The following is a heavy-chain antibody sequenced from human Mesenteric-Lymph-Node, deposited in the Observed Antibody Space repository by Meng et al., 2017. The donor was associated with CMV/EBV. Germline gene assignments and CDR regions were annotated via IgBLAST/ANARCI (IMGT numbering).Heavy chain of an antibody. CDR3: ARGGGGTDY. Sequence: LPFTVSGATVSMGSYYWSLIRQPPGKGLELIGFILYGGSTNYNPSLKSRVTISLDTSKNQFSLRLNSVTAADTAVYYCARGGGGTDYWGQGTLVTVSS. J-gene: IGHJ4*02. CDR2: ILYGGST. V-gene: IGHV4-61*01. CDR1: GATVSMGSYY. D-gene: IGHD1-26*01.